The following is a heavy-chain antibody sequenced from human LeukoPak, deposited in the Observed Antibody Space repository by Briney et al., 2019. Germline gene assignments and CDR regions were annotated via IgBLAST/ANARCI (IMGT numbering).Heavy chain of an antibody. CDR2: IKSGGGT. J-gene: IGHJ1*01. Sequence: PGGSLRLSCAASGFTFSRYWMHWVRQAPGKGLVWVSRIKSGGGTNYADSVKGRFTISRDNAKNTVSLQMNSLRAEDTGVYYCARAPSEIGGYYPEYFRHWGQGTRVTVSS. D-gene: IGHD3-22*01. CDR3: ARAPSEIGGYYPEYFRH. CDR1: GFTFSRYW. V-gene: IGHV3-74*01.